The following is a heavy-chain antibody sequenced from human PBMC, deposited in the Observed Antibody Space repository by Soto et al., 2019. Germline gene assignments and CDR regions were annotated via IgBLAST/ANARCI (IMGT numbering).Heavy chain of an antibody. Sequence: QAQLVQSGAEVKKPGASVKVSCKASGYTFTSYDINWVRQATGQGPEWMGWMNPNSGNAGYAQKFQGRVTMTRDTSISTAYMALSSLRSEDTAVYYCARTWSSWEFDPWGQGTLVTVSS. J-gene: IGHJ5*02. V-gene: IGHV1-8*01. CDR3: ARTWSSWEFDP. CDR2: MNPNSGNA. D-gene: IGHD6-13*01. CDR1: GYTFTSYD.